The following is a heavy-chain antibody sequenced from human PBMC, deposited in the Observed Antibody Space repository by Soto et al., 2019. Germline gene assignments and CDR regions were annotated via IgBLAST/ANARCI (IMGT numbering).Heavy chain of an antibody. CDR2: IKSKSSGGTT. V-gene: IGHV3-15*01. D-gene: IGHD4-4*01. CDR1: GFIFRNAW. CDR3: TSEKGWRQSPLDS. J-gene: IGHJ5*01. Sequence: LVESGGGLVKPGGSIRLSCADSGFIFRNAWMSWVRQAPGKGLEWVGRIKSKSSGGTTDYAAPVEGRVTITRDDSKSILYLQMTSLTVEDTAVYFCTSEKGWRQSPLDSWGQGALVTVSS.